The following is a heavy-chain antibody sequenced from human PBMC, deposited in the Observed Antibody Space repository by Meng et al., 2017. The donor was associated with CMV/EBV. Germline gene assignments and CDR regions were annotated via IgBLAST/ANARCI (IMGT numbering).Heavy chain of an antibody. V-gene: IGHV1-18*01. D-gene: IGHD1/OR15-1a*01. J-gene: IGHJ6*02. CDR1: GYTFTTFG. CDR3: ARGRLTGTTLYYGMDV. Sequence: ASVKVSCKASGYTFTTFGISWVRQAPGQGLEWMGWISGYNANTKYSQKFQGRVTMTTDTSTSTAYMELRRLRSDDTAVYYCARGRLTGTTLYYGMDVWGQGTTVTVSS. CDR2: ISGYNANT.